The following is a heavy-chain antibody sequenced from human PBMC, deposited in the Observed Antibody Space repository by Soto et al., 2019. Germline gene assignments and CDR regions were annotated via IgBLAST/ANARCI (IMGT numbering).Heavy chain of an antibody. CDR3: AKTLVAGAFDI. J-gene: IGHJ3*02. Sequence: PGESLKISCKGSGFSFTSHWIAWVRQMPGKGLECMGIIYPRDSDTRCNPSFQGQITISVDSSISTAYLRWSSLKTSDTAFYYCAKTLVAGAFDIWGQGTMVTVSS. D-gene: IGHD2-8*02. CDR1: GFSFTSHW. CDR2: IYPRDSDT. V-gene: IGHV5-51*01.